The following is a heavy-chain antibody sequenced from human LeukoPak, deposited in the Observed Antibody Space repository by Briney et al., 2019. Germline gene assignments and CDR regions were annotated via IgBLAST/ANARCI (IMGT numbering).Heavy chain of an antibody. Sequence: SVKVSCKASGGTFSSHAMNWVRRAPGQGLEWMGGIIPILDVRNYAQKFQGRVTITADESTSTAYMELSSLRSEDTAVYYCARGNFGVVITPFDYWGQGTLVTVSS. J-gene: IGHJ4*02. D-gene: IGHD3-3*01. CDR3: ARGNFGVVITPFDY. CDR1: GGTFSSHA. V-gene: IGHV1-69*10. CDR2: IIPILDVR.